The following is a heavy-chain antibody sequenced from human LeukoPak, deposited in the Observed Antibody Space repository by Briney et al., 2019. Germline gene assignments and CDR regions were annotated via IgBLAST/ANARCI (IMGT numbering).Heavy chain of an antibody. CDR3: ATSYVDTAMVFPFDY. CDR2: IIPIFGTA. D-gene: IGHD5-18*01. CDR1: GGTFSSYA. Sequence: SVKVSCKASGGTFSSYAISWVRQAPGQGLEWMGGIIPIFGTANYAQKFQGRVTITTDESTSTAYMELSSLRSEDTAVYYCATSYVDTAMVFPFDYWGQGTLVTVSS. V-gene: IGHV1-69*05. J-gene: IGHJ4*02.